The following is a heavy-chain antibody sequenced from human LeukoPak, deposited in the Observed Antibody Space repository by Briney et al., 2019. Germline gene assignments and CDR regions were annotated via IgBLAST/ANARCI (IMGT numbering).Heavy chain of an antibody. CDR2: IHGDVSST. Sequence: GGSLRLSCEASGFTFTSYWMHWVRQAPGKGLVWVSRIHGDVSSTNYADSVKGRFTVSRDNAKNSVYLQMKSLRAEDTAIYYSVTGVGYWGQGTLVTVSS. CDR3: VTGVGY. J-gene: IGHJ4*02. V-gene: IGHV3-74*01. D-gene: IGHD3-9*01. CDR1: GFTFTSYW.